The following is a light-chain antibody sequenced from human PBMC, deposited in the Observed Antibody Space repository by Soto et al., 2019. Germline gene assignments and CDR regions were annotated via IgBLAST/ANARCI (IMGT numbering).Light chain of an antibody. J-gene: IGKJ1*01. CDR3: QHYNSYSEA. CDR2: KAS. V-gene: IGKV1-5*03. Sequence: DIQMTQSPSTLSGSVGDRVTITCLASQTISSWLAWYQQKPGKAPKLLIYKASTLKSGVPSRFRGSGSGKDFHLTLSRLQPDDFATSYCQHYNSYSEALGKGSKVDI. CDR1: QTISSW.